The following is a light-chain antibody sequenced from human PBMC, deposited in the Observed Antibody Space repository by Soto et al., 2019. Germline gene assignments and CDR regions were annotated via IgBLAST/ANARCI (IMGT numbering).Light chain of an antibody. V-gene: IGKV1-9*01. CDR1: QGISSY. J-gene: IGKJ5*01. CDR3: PQLNSYLHP. Sequence: IHYTWAQSSRFASIGDRVTIAFRASQGISSYLAWYQQKPGKAPKLLIYAASTLQSGVPSRFSGSGSGTDIPANPLFLQHEDSSTQCCPQLNSYLHPCGQGTRLEI. CDR2: AAS.